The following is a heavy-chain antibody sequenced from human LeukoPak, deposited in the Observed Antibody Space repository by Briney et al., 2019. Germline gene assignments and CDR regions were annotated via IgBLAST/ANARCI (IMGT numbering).Heavy chain of an antibody. Sequence: SETLSLTCTVSGGSISSYYWSWIRQPAGKGLEWIGYIYYSGSTNYNPSLKSRVTISVDTSKNQFSLKLSSVTAADTAVYYCARRVRGSVRYYYMDVWGKGTTVTVSS. CDR1: GGSISSYY. CDR2: IYYSGST. D-gene: IGHD3-10*01. CDR3: ARRVRGSVRYYYMDV. V-gene: IGHV4-59*01. J-gene: IGHJ6*03.